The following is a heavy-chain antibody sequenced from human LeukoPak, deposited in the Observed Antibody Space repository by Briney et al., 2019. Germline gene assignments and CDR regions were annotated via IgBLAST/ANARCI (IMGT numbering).Heavy chain of an antibody. CDR2: INANSGGT. CDR3: ARVHASSPFDY. CDR1: GYTFTGYY. J-gene: IGHJ4*02. V-gene: IGHV1-2*02. Sequence: ASVKVSCKASGYTFTGYYMHWVRQAPGQGLEWMGWINANSGGTNFAQKLQARVTMTRDTSISTAYMELSRLRSDDTAVYYCARVHASSPFDYWGQGTLVTVSS. D-gene: IGHD6-6*01.